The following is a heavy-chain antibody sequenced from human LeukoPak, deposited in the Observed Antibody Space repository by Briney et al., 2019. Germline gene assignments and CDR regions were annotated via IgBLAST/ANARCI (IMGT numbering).Heavy chain of an antibody. CDR3: SNSPPTYGDLDY. CDR2: ISESGEKT. V-gene: IGHV3-23*01. D-gene: IGHD2/OR15-2a*01. CDR1: GFPFDTYA. J-gene: IGHJ4*02. Sequence: GGSLRLSCEASGFPFDTYAMSWVRQAPGRGLEWVSAISESGEKTYYADSVEGRFTISRDNSKNTLSLQMTSLRVEDTAVYYCSNSPPTYGDLDYWGQGTLVTVPS.